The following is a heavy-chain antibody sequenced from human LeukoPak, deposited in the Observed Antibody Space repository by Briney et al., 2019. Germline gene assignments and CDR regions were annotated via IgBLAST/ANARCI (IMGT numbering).Heavy chain of an antibody. CDR2: LLYSGST. D-gene: IGHD4-11*01. J-gene: IGHJ4*02. CDR3: ARGAYSNYLSVGY. CDR1: GGPIPSYY. Sequence: PSETLSLTCAISGGPIPSYYWIWIRQTPGKGLEWIGYLLYSGSTNYNPSLKSRVTMSIDTSKNQFSLKLRSVTAADTAVYYCARGAYSNYLSVGYWGQGILVTVSS. V-gene: IGHV4-59*01.